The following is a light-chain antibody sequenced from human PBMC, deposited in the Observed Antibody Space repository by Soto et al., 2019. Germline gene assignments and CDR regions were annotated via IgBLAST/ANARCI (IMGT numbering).Light chain of an antibody. CDR1: QSVGRD. CDR2: GAS. V-gene: IGKV3-15*01. Sequence: EIVMTQSPATLSVSPGERATLSCRASQSVGRDLAWYEQKPGQAPRLLIYGASTRATGIPARFSGSGSGAEFTLTISSLQSEDFAVYYCQQYNIWPITFGGGTKVEI. J-gene: IGKJ4*01. CDR3: QQYNIWPIT.